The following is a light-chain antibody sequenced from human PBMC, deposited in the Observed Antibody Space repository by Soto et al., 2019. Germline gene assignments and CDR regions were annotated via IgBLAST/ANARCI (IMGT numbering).Light chain of an antibody. J-gene: IGKJ1*01. Sequence: EIVLTQSPATLSLSPGERATLSCRASQSVSSYLTWYQQKPGQAPRLLIYEASNRATGIPARFSGSGSGTDFTLTISSLEPEDFAVYYCQQYVSSPPWTFGQGTKV. V-gene: IGKV3-11*01. CDR1: QSVSSY. CDR2: EAS. CDR3: QQYVSSPPWT.